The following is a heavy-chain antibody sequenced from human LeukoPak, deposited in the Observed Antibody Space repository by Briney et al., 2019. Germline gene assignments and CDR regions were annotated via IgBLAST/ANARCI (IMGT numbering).Heavy chain of an antibody. V-gene: IGHV4-59*01. Sequence: SETLSLTCTVSGGSISSYYWSWIRQPPGKGLEWIGYIYYSGSTNYNPSLKSRVTISVDTSKNQFSLKLSSVTAADTAVYYCAKYYGSGSYYNPKNYYMDVWGKGTTVTVSS. J-gene: IGHJ6*03. CDR1: GGSISSYY. CDR3: AKYYGSGSYYNPKNYYMDV. CDR2: IYYSGST. D-gene: IGHD3-10*01.